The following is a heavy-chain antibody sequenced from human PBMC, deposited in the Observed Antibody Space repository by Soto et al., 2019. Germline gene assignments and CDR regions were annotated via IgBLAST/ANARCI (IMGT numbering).Heavy chain of an antibody. CDR2: TYYRSKWYN. D-gene: IGHD2-2*02. CDR1: GGSVSSNSAA. Sequence: PSQTLSLTCAISGGSVSSNSAAWNWIRQSPSRGLEWLGRTYYRSKWYNDYAVSVKSRITINPDTSKNQFSLQLNSVTPEDTAVDYCARKGDFGLYNAFDIWGQGTMVTVSS. J-gene: IGHJ3*02. V-gene: IGHV6-1*01. CDR3: ARKGDFGLYNAFDI.